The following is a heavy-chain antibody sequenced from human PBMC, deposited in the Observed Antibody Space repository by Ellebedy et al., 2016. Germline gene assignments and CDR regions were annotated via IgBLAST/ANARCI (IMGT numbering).Heavy chain of an antibody. Sequence: ALVKVSCXASGYTFTSYAMHWVRQAPGQRLEWMGWINAGNGNTKYSQKFQGRVTITRDTSASTAYMELSSLRSEDTAVYYCARAAGCGGDCYSAFDYWGQGTLVTVSS. CDR2: INAGNGNT. V-gene: IGHV1-3*01. D-gene: IGHD2-21*02. J-gene: IGHJ4*02. CDR3: ARAAGCGGDCYSAFDY. CDR1: GYTFTSYA.